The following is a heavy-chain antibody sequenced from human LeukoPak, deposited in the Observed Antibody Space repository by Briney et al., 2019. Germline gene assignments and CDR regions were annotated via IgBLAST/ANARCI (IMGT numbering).Heavy chain of an antibody. Sequence: QPGRSLRLSCAASGFTFTNYGMHWVRQAPGKGLEWVALIWYDGSNEYYVDSVKGRFTISRDNAKNSLYLQMNRLRAEDTAVYYCARAEDVPAAIGPDYWGQGTLVTVSS. D-gene: IGHD2-2*02. CDR2: IWYDGSNE. V-gene: IGHV3-33*01. CDR3: ARAEDVPAAIGPDY. J-gene: IGHJ4*02. CDR1: GFTFTNYG.